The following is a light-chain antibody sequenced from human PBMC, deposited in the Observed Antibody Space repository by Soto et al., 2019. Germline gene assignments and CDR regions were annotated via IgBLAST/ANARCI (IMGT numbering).Light chain of an antibody. CDR2: DAS. CDR1: QSVSRY. CDR3: QQRGNWPS. J-gene: IGKJ4*01. V-gene: IGKV3-11*01. Sequence: EIALTQSPATLSLSPGERATLSCRASQSVSRYLAWYQQKPGQAPRLLIYDASTRATGIPARFSGSGSGTDFTLTISSLEPEDFALYYCQQRGNWPSFGGGTKVEIK.